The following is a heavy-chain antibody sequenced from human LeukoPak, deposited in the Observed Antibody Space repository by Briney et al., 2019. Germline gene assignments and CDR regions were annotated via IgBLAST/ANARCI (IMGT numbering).Heavy chain of an antibody. J-gene: IGHJ5*02. CDR2: ITGSGNT. V-gene: IGHV3-23*01. Sequence: GGSLRLSCAASGFTFSSFAMNWVRQAPGKGLEWVSLITGSGNTYYADSVKGRFTISRDNSKNMLYLQMNSLRAEDTALYFCAKGRDSGWYAWFDPWGQGTVVTVSS. CDR1: GFTFSSFA. D-gene: IGHD6-19*01. CDR3: AKGRDSGWYAWFDP.